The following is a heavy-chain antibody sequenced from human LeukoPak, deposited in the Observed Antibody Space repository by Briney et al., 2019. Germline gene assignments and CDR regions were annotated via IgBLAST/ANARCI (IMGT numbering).Heavy chain of an antibody. V-gene: IGHV3-30*03. J-gene: IGHJ4*02. CDR2: ISYDGSNK. Sequence: GGSLRLSCAASGFTFSSYSMNWVRQAPGKGLEWVAVISYDGSNKYYADSVKGRFTISRDNSKNTLYLQMNSLRAEDTAVYYCAREGGLGDCLDYWGQGTLVTVSS. CDR3: AREGGLGDCLDY. CDR1: GFTFSSYS. D-gene: IGHD2-21*02.